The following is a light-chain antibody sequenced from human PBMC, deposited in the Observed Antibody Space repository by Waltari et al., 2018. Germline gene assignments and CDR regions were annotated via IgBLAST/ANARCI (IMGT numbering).Light chain of an antibody. CDR1: QSVSSN. Sequence: EIVMTQSPATLSVSPGERATLSCRASQSVSSNLAWYQQKPGQAPRLFIYGASTRATGIPARFSGSGSGTEFTLTISSLQSEDFAVYYCQQYNNWPPEDTFGQGTKLEIK. CDR2: GAS. CDR3: QQYNNWPPEDT. J-gene: IGKJ2*01. V-gene: IGKV3-15*01.